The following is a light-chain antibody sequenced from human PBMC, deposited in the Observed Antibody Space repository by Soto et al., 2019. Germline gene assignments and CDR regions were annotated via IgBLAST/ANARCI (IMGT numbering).Light chain of an antibody. J-gene: IGLJ1*01. CDR2: DVS. Sequence: QAVVTQPASVSGSPGQSITISCTGTSRDVGGYNYVSWYQQHPGKAPELMIHDVSNRPSGVSNRFSGSKSGNTASLTISGLQAEDEAEYYCISYTSSSLYVFGTGTKLTVL. V-gene: IGLV2-14*01. CDR1: SRDVGGYNY. CDR3: ISYTSSSLYV.